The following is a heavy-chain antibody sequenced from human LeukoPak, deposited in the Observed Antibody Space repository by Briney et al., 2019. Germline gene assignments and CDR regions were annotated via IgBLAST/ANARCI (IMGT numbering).Heavy chain of an antibody. J-gene: IGHJ6*03. CDR2: INHSGST. Sequence: PSETLSLTCAVYGGSFSGYYWSWIRQPPGKGLEWIGEINHSGSTNYNPSLKGRVTMSVDTSKNQFSLNLRSVTAADTAVYYCAHYYMDVWGKGTTVTVSS. CDR1: GGSFSGYY. V-gene: IGHV4-34*01. CDR3: AHYYMDV.